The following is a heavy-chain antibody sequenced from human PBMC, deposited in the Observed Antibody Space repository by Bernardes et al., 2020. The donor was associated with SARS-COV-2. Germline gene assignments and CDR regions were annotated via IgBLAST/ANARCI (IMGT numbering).Heavy chain of an antibody. Sequence: GGSLRLSCAASGFTVSSNYMSWVRQAPGKGLEWVSVIYSGGSTYYADSVKGRFTISRHNSKNTLYLQMNSLRAEDTAVYYCARVSSSGYYYPYYFDYWGQGTLVTVSS. J-gene: IGHJ4*02. V-gene: IGHV3-53*04. CDR2: IYSGGST. CDR3: ARVSSSGYYYPYYFDY. D-gene: IGHD3-22*01. CDR1: GFTVSSNY.